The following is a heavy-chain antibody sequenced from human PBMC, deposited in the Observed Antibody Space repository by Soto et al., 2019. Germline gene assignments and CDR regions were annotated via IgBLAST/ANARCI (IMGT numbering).Heavy chain of an antibody. CDR1: GGSISSSSYY. Sequence: QLQLQESGPGLVKPSETLSLTCTVSGGSISSSSYYWGWIRQPPGKGLEWIGSIYYSGSTYYNPSLKSRVTISVDTSKNQFSLKLSSVTAADTAVYYCAGTVYCSSTSCYRLWGYWGQGTLVTVSS. CDR2: IYYSGST. CDR3: AGTVYCSSTSCYRLWGY. D-gene: IGHD2-2*01. J-gene: IGHJ4*02. V-gene: IGHV4-39*01.